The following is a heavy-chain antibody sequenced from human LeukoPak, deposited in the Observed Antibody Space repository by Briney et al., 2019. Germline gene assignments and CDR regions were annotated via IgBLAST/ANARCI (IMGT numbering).Heavy chain of an antibody. J-gene: IGHJ4*02. Sequence: PGGSLRLSCAASGFTVSSNYMSWVRQAPGKGLEWVSVIYSGGSTYYADSVKGRFTISRDNSKNTLYLQMNSLRAEDTAVYYCARAVPGSYYFDYWGQGTLVTVSS. V-gene: IGHV3-53*01. CDR1: GFTVSSNY. D-gene: IGHD1-26*01. CDR3: ARAVPGSYYFDY. CDR2: IYSGGST.